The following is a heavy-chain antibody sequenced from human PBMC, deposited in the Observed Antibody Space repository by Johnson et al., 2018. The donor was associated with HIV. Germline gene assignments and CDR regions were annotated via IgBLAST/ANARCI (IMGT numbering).Heavy chain of an antibody. CDR2: IGTAADT. CDR1: GFTFSDYD. Sequence: EVQLVESGGGLVQPGGSLRLSCAASGFTFSDYDMHWVRQTTAKGLEWVSAIGTAADTYYSGSVMGRFTISRENARNSLYLQMNSLRAEDTAVYYCARVEQRSAYYRGGFDIWGQGTVVTVSS. V-gene: IGHV3-13*01. CDR3: ARVEQRSAYYRGGFDI. J-gene: IGHJ3*02. D-gene: IGHD3-3*01.